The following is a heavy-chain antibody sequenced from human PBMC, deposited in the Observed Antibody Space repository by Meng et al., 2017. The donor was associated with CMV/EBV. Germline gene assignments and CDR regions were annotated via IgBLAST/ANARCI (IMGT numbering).Heavy chain of an antibody. J-gene: IGHJ6*02. CDR1: GFTFSSYA. CDR2: ISYDGSNK. V-gene: IGHV3-30-3*01. CDR3: ARDRKVRGVMKDIEYYYYGMDV. D-gene: IGHD3-10*01. Sequence: SCAASGFTFSSYAMHWVRQAPGKGLEWVAVISYDGSNKYYADSVKGRFTISRDNSKNTLYLQMYSLRAEDTAVYYCARDRKVRGVMKDIEYYYYGMDVWGQGTTVTVSS.